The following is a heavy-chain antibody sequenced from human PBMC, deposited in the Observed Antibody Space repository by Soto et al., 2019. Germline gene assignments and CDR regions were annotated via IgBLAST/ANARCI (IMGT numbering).Heavy chain of an antibody. CDR2: IMPIFGSA. Sequence: QVQLVQSGAEVKKPGSSVKVSCKASGGTFSTNTISWVRQAPGQGLEWMGGIMPIFGSANYAQKFQGRVTITADEYTRTVYMELSRLRSEDTAVYYCARQFDSDTSGYYNAYWGQGTLVTVSS. CDR1: GGTFSTNT. J-gene: IGHJ4*02. D-gene: IGHD3-22*01. V-gene: IGHV1-69*01. CDR3: ARQFDSDTSGYYNAY.